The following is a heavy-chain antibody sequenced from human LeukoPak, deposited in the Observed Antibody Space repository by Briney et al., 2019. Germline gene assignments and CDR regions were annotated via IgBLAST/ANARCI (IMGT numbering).Heavy chain of an antibody. V-gene: IGHV3-33*01. Sequence: GRSLRLSCAASGFTFSSYGMQWVRQAPGKGLEWVAVIWYDGSNKYYADSVKGRFTISRDNSKNTLYLQMNSLRADDTAVYYCARSRASGGYGSYYFDYWGQGTLVTVSS. CDR2: IWYDGSNK. CDR3: ARSRASGGYGSYYFDY. D-gene: IGHD3-10*01. CDR1: GFTFSSYG. J-gene: IGHJ4*02.